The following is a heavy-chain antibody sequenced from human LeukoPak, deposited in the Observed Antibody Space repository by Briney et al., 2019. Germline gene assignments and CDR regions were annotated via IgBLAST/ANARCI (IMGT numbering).Heavy chain of an antibody. V-gene: IGHV1-8*01. D-gene: IGHD3-10*01. CDR1: GYTFTSYD. CDR2: MNPNSGNT. Sequence: ASVKVSCKASGYTFTSYDINWVRQATGQGLEWMGWMNPNSGNTGYAQKFQGRVTMTRNTSISTAYMELSSLRSEDTAVYYCARSPVRLAVRRYWFDYWGQGTLVTVSS. J-gene: IGHJ4*02. CDR3: ARSPVRLAVRRYWFDY.